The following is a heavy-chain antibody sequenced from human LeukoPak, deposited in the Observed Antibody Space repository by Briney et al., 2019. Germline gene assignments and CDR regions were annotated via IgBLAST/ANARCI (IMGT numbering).Heavy chain of an antibody. CDR3: AKDSRPPYWFVP. Sequence: GASVKVSCKASVYTFTGYYMHWVRQAPGQGLEWMGWINPNSGGTKYAQKFQGRVTMTRDTSISTAYMDLSRLRSDDTVVYYWAKDSRPPYWFVPWGEGTLVTVSS. J-gene: IGHJ5*02. V-gene: IGHV1-2*02. CDR1: VYTFTGYY. CDR2: INPNSGGT.